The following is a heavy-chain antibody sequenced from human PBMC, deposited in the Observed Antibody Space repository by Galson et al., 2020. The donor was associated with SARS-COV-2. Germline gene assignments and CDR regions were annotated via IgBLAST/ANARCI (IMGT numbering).Heavy chain of an antibody. CDR1: GGTFSSYA. V-gene: IGHV1-69*13. CDR2: IIPIFGTA. Sequence: SVKVSCKAHGGTFSSYAISWVRQAPGQGLEWMGGIIPIFGTAHYAQKFQGRVTITADESTSTAYMELSSLRSEDTAVYYCARWEDGDGYLHALGEDAFDIWGQGTMVTVSS. CDR3: ARWEDGDGYLHALGEDAFDI. J-gene: IGHJ3*02. D-gene: IGHD1-26*01.